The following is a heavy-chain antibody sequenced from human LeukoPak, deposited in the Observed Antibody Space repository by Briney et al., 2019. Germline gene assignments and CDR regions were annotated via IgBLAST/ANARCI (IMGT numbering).Heavy chain of an antibody. CDR2: ISYDGSNK. V-gene: IGHV3-30*03. CDR3: ARDRYSYGYNYFDY. J-gene: IGHJ4*02. Sequence: GRSLRLSCAASGFTFSSYGMHWVRQAPGKGLEWVAVISYDGSNKYYADSVKGRFTISRDNSKNTLYLQMNSLRAEDTAVYYCARDRYSYGYNYFDYWGQGTLVTVSS. D-gene: IGHD5-18*01. CDR1: GFTFSSYG.